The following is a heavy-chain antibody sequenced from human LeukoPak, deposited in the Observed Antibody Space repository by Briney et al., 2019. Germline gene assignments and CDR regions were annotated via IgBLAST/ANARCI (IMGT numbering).Heavy chain of an antibody. Sequence: GVSLRLSCAASGFIFSSYWMNWVRQAPGKGLECVANIKQDGSEKYYVDSVKGRFTISRDNAKNSLYLQMNSLRVEDTAVYYCARVRGSKSMDVWGQGTTVTVSS. J-gene: IGHJ6*02. D-gene: IGHD3-10*01. CDR1: GFIFSSYW. V-gene: IGHV3-7*01. CDR3: ARVRGSKSMDV. CDR2: IKQDGSEK.